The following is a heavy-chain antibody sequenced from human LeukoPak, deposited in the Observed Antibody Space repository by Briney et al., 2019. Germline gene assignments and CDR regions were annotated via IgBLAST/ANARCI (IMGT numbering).Heavy chain of an antibody. CDR1: GGTFSSYA. Sequence: SVKVSCTASGGTFSSYAISWVRQAPGQGLEWMGRIIPILGIANYAQKFQGRVTITADKSTSTAYMELSSLRSEDTAVYYCASPDPTVTTFTPFDYWGQGTLVTVSS. D-gene: IGHD4-17*01. V-gene: IGHV1-69*04. CDR2: IIPILGIA. J-gene: IGHJ4*02. CDR3: ASPDPTVTTFTPFDY.